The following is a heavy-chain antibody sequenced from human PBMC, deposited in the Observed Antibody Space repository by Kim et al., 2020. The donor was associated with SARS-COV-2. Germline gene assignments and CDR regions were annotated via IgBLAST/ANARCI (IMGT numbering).Heavy chain of an antibody. Sequence: SQTLSLTCAISGDSVSSNSATWNWIRQSPSRDLEWLGRTYYRSKWYNDYAVSVKSRITINSDTTKNQFSLHLNSVTPEDTAIYYCARQTRGAFDIWGQGAMVTVSS. V-gene: IGHV6-1*01. CDR3: ARQTRGAFDI. CDR1: GDSVSSNSAT. J-gene: IGHJ3*02. CDR2: TYYRSKWYN.